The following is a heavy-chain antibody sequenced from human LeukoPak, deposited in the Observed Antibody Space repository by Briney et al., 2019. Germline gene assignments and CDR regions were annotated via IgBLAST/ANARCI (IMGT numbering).Heavy chain of an antibody. V-gene: IGHV4-59*01. CDR1: GGSISSYY. CDR3: ASALQGGFDY. J-gene: IGHJ4*02. D-gene: IGHD2-15*01. CDR2: IYYSGST. Sequence: PSETLSLTCSVSGGSISSYYWTWVRQPPGKGLEWIGYIYYSGSTNYNPSLKSRVTMSIDTSKNQFSLQLSSVTAADTAVYYCASALQGGFDYWGQGTQVTVSS.